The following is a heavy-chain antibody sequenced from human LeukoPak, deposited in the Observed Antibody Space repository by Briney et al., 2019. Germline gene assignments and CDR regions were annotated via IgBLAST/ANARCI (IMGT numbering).Heavy chain of an antibody. Sequence: SETLSLTCAVYGGSFSGYYWSWIRQPPGKGLEWIGEINHSGSTNYNPSLKSRVTISVDTSKNQFSLKLSSVTAADTAVYYCARHGRYYYDSSGYLILDAFDIWGQGTMVTVSS. V-gene: IGHV4-34*01. CDR2: INHSGST. CDR3: ARHGRYYYDSSGYLILDAFDI. J-gene: IGHJ3*02. CDR1: GGSFSGYY. D-gene: IGHD3-22*01.